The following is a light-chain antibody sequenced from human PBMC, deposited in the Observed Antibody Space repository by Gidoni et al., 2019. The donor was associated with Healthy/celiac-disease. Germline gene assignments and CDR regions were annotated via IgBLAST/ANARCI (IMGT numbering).Light chain of an antibody. CDR3: QQLNSYPLT. Sequence: DIQLTQSPSFLSASVGDRVTITCRASQGISSYLAWYQQKPGKAPKLLIYAASTLQSGVPSRFSGSGSGTEFTVTIGSLQPEDFATYYCQQLNSYPLTFGGGTKVEIK. V-gene: IGKV1-9*01. CDR1: QGISSY. J-gene: IGKJ4*01. CDR2: AAS.